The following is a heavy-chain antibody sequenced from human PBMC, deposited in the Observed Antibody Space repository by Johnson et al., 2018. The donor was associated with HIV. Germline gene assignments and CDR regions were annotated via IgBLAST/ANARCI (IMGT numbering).Heavy chain of an antibody. J-gene: IGHJ3*02. V-gene: IGHV3-20*04. D-gene: IGHD1-1*01. Sequence: VQLVESGGGVVQPGRSLRLSCAASEFTFSNYDMHWVRQAPGKGLEWVSGINWNGGSTGYADSVKGRFTISRDNAKNSLYLQMKSLRADDTALYYCARDNPYTTAMGMGGAFDIWGQGTMVTVSS. CDR1: EFTFSNYD. CDR3: ARDNPYTTAMGMGGAFDI. CDR2: INWNGGST.